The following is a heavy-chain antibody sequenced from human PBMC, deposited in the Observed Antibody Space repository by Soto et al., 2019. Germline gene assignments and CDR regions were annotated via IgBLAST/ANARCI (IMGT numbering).Heavy chain of an antibody. D-gene: IGHD5-12*01. CDR1: GFSFRNFG. V-gene: IGHV3-33*01. CDR2: IWYDGSNR. CDR3: ARRDGYNYPDY. J-gene: IGHJ4*02. Sequence: GGSLRLSCAASGFSFRNFGMHWVRQAPGKGLEWVAVIWYDGSNRYYAESVKGRFTISRDNSKNTLYLQMNSLRAEDTAVYYCARRDGYNYPDYWGQGTLVTVSS.